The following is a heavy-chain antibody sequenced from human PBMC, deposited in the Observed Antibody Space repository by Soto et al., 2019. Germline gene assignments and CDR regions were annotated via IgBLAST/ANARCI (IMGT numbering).Heavy chain of an antibody. D-gene: IGHD2-15*01. CDR1: GGTFSSYA. J-gene: IGHJ4*02. Sequence: SSVKVSCKASGGTFSSYAISWVRQAPGQGLEWMGGIIPIFGTANYAQKFQGRVTITADKSTSTAYIELSSLRSEDTAVYYCARESVVADPRIVDDWGQGTLVTVSS. V-gene: IGHV1-69*06. CDR2: IIPIFGTA. CDR3: ARESVVADPRIVDD.